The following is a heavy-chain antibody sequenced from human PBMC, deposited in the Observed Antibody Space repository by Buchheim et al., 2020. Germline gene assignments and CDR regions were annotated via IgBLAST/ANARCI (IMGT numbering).Heavy chain of an antibody. D-gene: IGHD4-17*01. CDR3: ASGSDYGDRRGLDY. CDR2: AYTSGRT. Sequence: QVQLQESGPGLVKPSQTLSLTCTVSGGSISSGSYYWSWIRQPAGKGLEWIGRAYTSGRTDYNPSLKSRVTISVATSENQFFLKLSSVTAADTAVYFCASGSDYGDRRGLDYWGQGTL. J-gene: IGHJ4*02. V-gene: IGHV4-61*02. CDR1: GGSISSGSYY.